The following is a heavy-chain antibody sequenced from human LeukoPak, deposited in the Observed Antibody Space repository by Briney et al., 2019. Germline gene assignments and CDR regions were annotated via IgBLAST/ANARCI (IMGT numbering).Heavy chain of an antibody. CDR1: GFTFDDYA. CDR2: ISWNSGSI. CDR3: AKDISSGWYNGMDV. Sequence: PGGSLRLSCAASGFTFDDYAMHWVRQAPGKGLEWVSGISWNSGSIGYADSVKGRFTISRDNAKNSLYLQMNSLRAEDTALYYRAKDISSGWYNGMDVWGQGTTVTVYS. J-gene: IGHJ6*02. D-gene: IGHD6-19*01. V-gene: IGHV3-9*01.